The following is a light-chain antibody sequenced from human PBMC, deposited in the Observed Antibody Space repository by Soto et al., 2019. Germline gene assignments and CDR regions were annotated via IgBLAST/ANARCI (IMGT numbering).Light chain of an antibody. CDR2: EVS. Sequence: QSVLTQPAALSGSPGQSITISCTGTSSDVGGYKYVSWYQQHPGKAPKLMIFEVSNRPSGVSNRFSGSKSGNTASLTISGLQAEDEGDYYCSSYTSSSTYVFGTGTKVTVL. CDR3: SSYTSSSTYV. CDR1: SSDVGGYKY. J-gene: IGLJ1*01. V-gene: IGLV2-14*01.